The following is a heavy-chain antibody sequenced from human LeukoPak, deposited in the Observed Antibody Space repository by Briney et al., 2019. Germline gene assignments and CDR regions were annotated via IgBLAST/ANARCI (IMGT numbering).Heavy chain of an antibody. D-gene: IGHD3-10*01. CDR1: GGSISSYY. CDR2: IYYSGST. CDR3: GISGSGSYLEWDRVYYFDY. V-gene: IGHV4-59*01. J-gene: IGHJ4*02. Sequence: SETLSLTCTVSGGSISSYYWSWIRQPPGKGLEWIGYIYYSGSTNYNPSLKSRVTISVDTSKNQFSLKLSSVTAADPAVYYGGISGSGSYLEWDRVYYFDYWGQGTLVTVSS.